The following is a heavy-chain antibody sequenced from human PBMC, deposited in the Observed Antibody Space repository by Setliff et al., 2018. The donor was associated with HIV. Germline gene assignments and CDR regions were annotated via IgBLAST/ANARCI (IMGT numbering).Heavy chain of an antibody. V-gene: IGHV4-34*01. J-gene: IGHJ6*02. Sequence: PSETLSLTCAVYGGSFRGDYCSWIRQPPGKGLEWIGEITHSGSTNYNPSLKSRVTISVDTSKNQFSLKLNSVTAADTAVYYCARLPRLYDMDVWGQGTTVTV. CDR3: ARLPRLYDMDV. D-gene: IGHD2-21*01. CDR1: GGSFRGDY. CDR2: ITHSGST.